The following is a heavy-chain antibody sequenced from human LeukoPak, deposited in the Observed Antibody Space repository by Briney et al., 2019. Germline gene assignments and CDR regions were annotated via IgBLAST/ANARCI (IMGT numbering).Heavy chain of an antibody. Sequence: GASVKVSCKASGYIFSGFYMHWVRQAPGQGLEWMGWINPTSGGTNYAQKFQGRVTMTRDTSISTAYMELSSLTSDDTAVYYCAREGVHSADPTDFYYYFYYMDVWGKGTTVTVSS. J-gene: IGHJ6*03. D-gene: IGHD3/OR15-3a*01. V-gene: IGHV1-2*02. CDR1: GYIFSGFY. CDR3: AREGVHSADPTDFYYYFYYMDV. CDR2: INPTSGGT.